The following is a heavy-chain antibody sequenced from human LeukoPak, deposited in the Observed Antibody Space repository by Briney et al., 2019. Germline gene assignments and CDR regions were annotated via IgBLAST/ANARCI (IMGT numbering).Heavy chain of an antibody. Sequence: ASVKVSCKASGYTFTSYDINWVRQATGQGLEWMGWMNPNSGNTGYAQKFQGRVTMTRNTSISTAYMELSSPRSEDTAVYYCARSPVDIVGAPDAFDIWGQGTMVTVSS. CDR1: GYTFTSYD. CDR2: MNPNSGNT. J-gene: IGHJ3*02. D-gene: IGHD1-26*01. CDR3: ARSPVDIVGAPDAFDI. V-gene: IGHV1-8*01.